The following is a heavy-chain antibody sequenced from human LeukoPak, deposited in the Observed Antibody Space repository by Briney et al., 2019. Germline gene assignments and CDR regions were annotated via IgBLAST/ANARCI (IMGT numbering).Heavy chain of an antibody. J-gene: IGHJ5*02. Sequence: PGGSLRLSCAASGFTFSTYAMSWVRQAPGKGLEWVSGISISGGNTYYADSVKGRFTISRDNSKNTLYLQMNRLRAEDTAVYYCAKDRDLLFAHCWFDLWGQGTLVTVSS. CDR2: ISISGGNT. D-gene: IGHD3-10*01. CDR3: AKDRDLLFAHCWFDL. V-gene: IGHV3-23*01. CDR1: GFTFSTYA.